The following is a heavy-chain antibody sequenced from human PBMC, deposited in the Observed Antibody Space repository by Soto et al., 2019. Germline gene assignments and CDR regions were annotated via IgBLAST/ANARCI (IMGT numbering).Heavy chain of an antibody. D-gene: IGHD6-6*01. J-gene: IGHJ4*02. CDR1: GYSFTSYW. CDR3: ASSLYSSSPFDY. V-gene: IGHV5-51*01. Sequence: GESLKISCKASGYSFTSYWIGWVRQMPGKGLEWMGIIYPGDSDTRYSPSFRGQVTLSADKSISTAYLQWSSLKASDTAMYYCASSLYSSSPFDYWGQGTLVTVSS. CDR2: IYPGDSDT.